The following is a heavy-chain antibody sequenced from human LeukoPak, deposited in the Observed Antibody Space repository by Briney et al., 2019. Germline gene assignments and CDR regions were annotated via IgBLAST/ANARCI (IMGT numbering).Heavy chain of an antibody. V-gene: IGHV4-59*08. J-gene: IGHJ2*01. Sequence: SETLSLTCTVSGGSISDYYWSWIRQPPGKGLEWIGYIYYSGITNYNPSLKTRVTILVDTSKNQFSLKLSSVTAADTAVYYCARVVTRFWYFDLWGRGTLVTVSS. CDR2: IYYSGIT. CDR1: GGSISDYY. D-gene: IGHD4-23*01. CDR3: ARVVTRFWYFDL.